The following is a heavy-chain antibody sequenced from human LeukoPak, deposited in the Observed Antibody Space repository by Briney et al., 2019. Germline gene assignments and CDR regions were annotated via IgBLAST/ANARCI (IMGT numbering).Heavy chain of an antibody. D-gene: IGHD6-13*01. CDR2: INLGGNT. Sequence: SETLSLTCAVYGGSFSGNYWSWIRQSPGKGLEWIGEINLGGNTQYNPSFKSRVTISLDTSKNQISLKLRSATAADTAVYYCARGPPYSNSRYFDGWGHGNLVTVSS. V-gene: IGHV4-34*01. CDR3: ARGPPYSNSRYFDG. CDR1: GGSFSGNY. J-gene: IGHJ4*01.